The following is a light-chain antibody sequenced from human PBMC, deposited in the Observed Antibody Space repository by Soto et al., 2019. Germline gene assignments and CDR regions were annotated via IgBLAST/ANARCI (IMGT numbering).Light chain of an antibody. CDR3: QQYTDWPLT. J-gene: IGKJ1*01. CDR1: QSVTSNY. Sequence: EVVMTQSPATLSVYPGERATLSCRASQSVTSNYLAWYQQKPGQAPRLLIYGVSSRATGVPDRFSGSGSGTDFTLTISRLEPEDFAVYYCQQYTDWPLTFGQGTKVEVK. CDR2: GVS. V-gene: IGKV3-20*01.